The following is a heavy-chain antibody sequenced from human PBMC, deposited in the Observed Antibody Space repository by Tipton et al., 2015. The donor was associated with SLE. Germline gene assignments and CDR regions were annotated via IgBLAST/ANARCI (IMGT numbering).Heavy chain of an antibody. V-gene: IGHV4-59*08. CDR3: ARPGGYGTWYFDL. CDR1: GGSISSYY. J-gene: IGHJ2*01. Sequence: TLSLTCTVSGGSISSYYWSWIRQPPGKGLEWIGYIYYSGSTNYNPSLKSRVTISVDTSKNQFSLKLSSVTAADTAVYYCARPGGYGTWYFDLWGRGTLVTVSS. D-gene: IGHD5-12*01. CDR2: IYYSGST.